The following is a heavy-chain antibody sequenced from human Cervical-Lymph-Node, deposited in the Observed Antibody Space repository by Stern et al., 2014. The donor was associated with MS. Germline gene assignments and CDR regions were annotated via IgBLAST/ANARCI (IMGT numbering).Heavy chain of an antibody. J-gene: IGHJ6*02. D-gene: IGHD3-9*01. CDR2: IYPRGST. Sequence: VQLVESGPGLVKPSQTLSLTCTVSGGSISSGSYYWSWIRQPAGKGLEXIGGIYPRGSTNHTPPLKSRVTISVDTSKNQFSLKLSFVTAADTAVYYCARDCRLRYFDNYGMDVWGQGTTVTVSS. CDR1: GGSISSGSYY. CDR3: ARDCRLRYFDNYGMDV. V-gene: IGHV4-61*02.